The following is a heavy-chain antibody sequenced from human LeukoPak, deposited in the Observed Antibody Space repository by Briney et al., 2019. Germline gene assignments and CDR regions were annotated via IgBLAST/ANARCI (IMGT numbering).Heavy chain of an antibody. V-gene: IGHV3-64D*09. D-gene: IGHD2-15*01. Sequence: GESLRLSCSASGFPFSSYAMHWVRQAPGKGLEYVSAISDSGGSTYYADSVKGRFTISRDNSKNTLYLQMSSLRAEDTAVYFCVRGYSFGPYGMDVWGQGTTVTVSS. CDR1: GFPFSSYA. CDR3: VRGYSFGPYGMDV. CDR2: ISDSGGST. J-gene: IGHJ6*02.